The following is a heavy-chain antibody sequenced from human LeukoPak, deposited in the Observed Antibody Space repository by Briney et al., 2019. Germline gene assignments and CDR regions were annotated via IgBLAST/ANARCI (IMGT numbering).Heavy chain of an antibody. CDR2: IYTSGST. V-gene: IGHV4-61*02. Sequence: SETLSLTCTVSGYSISSGSYYWSWIRQPAGKGLEWIGRIYTSGSTNYNPSLKSRVTISVDTSKNQFSLKLSSVTAADTAVYYCARGMIVVTAIRGYAFDIWGQGTMVTVSS. CDR3: ARGMIVVTAIRGYAFDI. D-gene: IGHD2-21*02. CDR1: GYSISSGSYY. J-gene: IGHJ3*02.